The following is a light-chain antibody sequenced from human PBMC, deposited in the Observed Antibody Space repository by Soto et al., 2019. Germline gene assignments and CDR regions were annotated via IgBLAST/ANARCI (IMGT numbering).Light chain of an antibody. CDR2: WAS. CDR1: QSVLYSSNNKNY. Sequence: DIVMTQSPDSLAVSLGERATINCKSSQSVLYSSNNKNYLAWYQQKPGQPPKLLIYWASTRESGVPDRFSGSGSGTDFTLTISSLQAEDVAVYWCQQYFDVPFTFGGGTKVDSK. CDR3: QQYFDVPFT. J-gene: IGKJ4*01. V-gene: IGKV4-1*01.